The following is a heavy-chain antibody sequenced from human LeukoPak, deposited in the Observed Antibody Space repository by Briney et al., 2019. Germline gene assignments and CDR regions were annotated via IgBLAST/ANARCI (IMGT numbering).Heavy chain of an antibody. D-gene: IGHD1-26*01. Sequence: ASVKVSCKASGYTFTNHAMHWVRQAPGQGLEWMGWIDTVNGNTKYLQKFQGRVTITRDTSARMVYMELSSLRLEDTAVYYCAREWVSDQYGMDVWGQGTTVTVSS. V-gene: IGHV1-3*04. CDR1: GYTFTNHA. J-gene: IGHJ6*02. CDR2: IDTVNGNT. CDR3: AREWVSDQYGMDV.